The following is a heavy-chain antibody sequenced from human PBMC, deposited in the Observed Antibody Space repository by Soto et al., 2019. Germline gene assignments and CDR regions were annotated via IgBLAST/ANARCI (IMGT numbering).Heavy chain of an antibody. CDR3: ARVAPSPENRATYYFDY. V-gene: IGHV4-30-4*01. J-gene: IGHJ4*02. CDR2: IYYSGST. Sequence: QVQLQESGPGLVKPSQTLSLTCTVSGGSISSGDYYWSWIRQPPGKGLEWIGYIYYSGSTYYNPSLKSGVTISVDTSKNQFSLKLSSVTAADTAVYYCARVAPSPENRATYYFDYWGQGTLVTVSS. CDR1: GGSISSGDYY.